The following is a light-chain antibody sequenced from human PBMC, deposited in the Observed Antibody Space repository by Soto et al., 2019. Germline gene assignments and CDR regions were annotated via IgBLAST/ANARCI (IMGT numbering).Light chain of an antibody. CDR1: QGIGVY. CDR3: QKYNSAPLT. Sequence: DIQMTQSPSSLSASLGDRVTIPCRASQGIGVYLAWFQQKPGKVPRLLIYAASALQSGVPSRFSGGGSGTDFTLTINSLQPEDVATYYCQKYNSAPLTFGGGTKVEIK. CDR2: AAS. V-gene: IGKV1-27*01. J-gene: IGKJ4*01.